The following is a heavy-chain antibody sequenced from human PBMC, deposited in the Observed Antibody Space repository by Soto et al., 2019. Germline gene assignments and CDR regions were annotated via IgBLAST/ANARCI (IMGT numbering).Heavy chain of an antibody. CDR3: ARDGGSGWYPEGWFDP. CDR2: IWYDGSNK. Sequence: QVQLVESGRGVVQPGRSLRLSCAASGFTFSSYGMHWVRQAPGKGLEWVAVIWYDGSNKYYADSVKGRFTISRDNSKNTLYLQMNSLRAEDTAVYYCARDGGSGWYPEGWFDPWGQGTLVTVSS. D-gene: IGHD6-19*01. J-gene: IGHJ5*02. V-gene: IGHV3-33*01. CDR1: GFTFSSYG.